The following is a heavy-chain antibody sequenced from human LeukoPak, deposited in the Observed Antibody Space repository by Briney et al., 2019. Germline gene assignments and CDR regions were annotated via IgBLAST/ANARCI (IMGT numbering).Heavy chain of an antibody. J-gene: IGHJ4*02. CDR1: GGSISSYY. Sequence: SETLSLTCTVSGGSISSYYWSWIRQPPGKGLEWIGYIYYSGSTNYNPSLKSRVTISVDTSKNQFSLKLSSVTAADTAVYYCARHSPAAADYWGQGTLVTVSS. CDR3: ARHSPAAADY. V-gene: IGHV4-59*08. CDR2: IYYSGST. D-gene: IGHD6-13*01.